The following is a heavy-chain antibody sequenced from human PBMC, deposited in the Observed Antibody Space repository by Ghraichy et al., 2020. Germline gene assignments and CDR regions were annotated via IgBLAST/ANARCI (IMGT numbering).Heavy chain of an antibody. D-gene: IGHD3-10*01. J-gene: IGHJ4*02. CDR2: INHSGST. CDR3: ARGGPLYYYGSGSYFPYFDY. CDR1: GGSFSGYY. Sequence: SETLSLTCAVYGGSFSGYYWSWIRQPPGKGLEWIGEINHSGSTNYNPSLKSRVTISVDTSKNQFSLKLSSVTAADTAVYYCARGGPLYYYGSGSYFPYFDYWGQGTLVTVSS. V-gene: IGHV4-34*01.